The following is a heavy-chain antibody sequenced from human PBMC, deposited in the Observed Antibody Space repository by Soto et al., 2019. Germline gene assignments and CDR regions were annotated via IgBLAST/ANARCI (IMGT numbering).Heavy chain of an antibody. D-gene: IGHD2-2*01. CDR2: ISGTGVPT. V-gene: IGHV3-23*01. CDR1: GFTFSDYA. J-gene: IGHJ5*02. CDR3: AKSFCSSISCFFLLVGP. Sequence: VQLLESGGGLVQPGGSLRLSCAASGFTFSDYAMSWVRQAPGKGLEWLSLISGTGVPTLYAGSVKGRFSVSRDNSKSTLFLEMNDLRVDETAKYYRAKSFCSSISCFFLLVGPRGPGTLVTVSS.